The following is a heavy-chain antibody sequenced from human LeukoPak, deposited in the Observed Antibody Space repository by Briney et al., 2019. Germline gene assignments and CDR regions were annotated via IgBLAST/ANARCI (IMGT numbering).Heavy chain of an antibody. CDR1: GFTVSSNY. J-gene: IGHJ4*02. CDR3: AKEVIVGVSFDY. Sequence: GGSLRPSCAASGFTVSSNYMNWVRQAPGKGLEWVSVLYSGGSTYYADSVKGRFTISRDNFKNTLYLQMNSLRAEDTAVYYCAKEVIVGVSFDYWGQGTLVTVSS. D-gene: IGHD1-26*01. V-gene: IGHV3-53*01. CDR2: LYSGGST.